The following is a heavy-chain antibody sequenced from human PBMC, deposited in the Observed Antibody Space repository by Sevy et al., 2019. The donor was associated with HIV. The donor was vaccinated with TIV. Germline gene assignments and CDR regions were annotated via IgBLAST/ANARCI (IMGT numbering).Heavy chain of an antibody. Sequence: SETLSLTCTVSGGSLSSGSYYWSWIRQPPGKGLECIGYISYIGSTNYNPALKSRVTISLDTSKNQLSLRLTSVTAADTAVYYCVRDRIAAAGGYFDNWGQGTLVTVSS. D-gene: IGHD6-13*01. J-gene: IGHJ4*02. V-gene: IGHV4-61*01. CDR3: VRDRIAAAGGYFDN. CDR2: ISYIGST. CDR1: GGSLSSGSYY.